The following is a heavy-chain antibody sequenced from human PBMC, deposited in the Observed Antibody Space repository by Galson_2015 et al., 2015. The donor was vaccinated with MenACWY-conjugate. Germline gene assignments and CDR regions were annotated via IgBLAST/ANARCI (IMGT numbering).Heavy chain of an antibody. J-gene: IGHJ5*02. CDR2: INSDGSRS. Sequence: SLRLSCAASGFTFSSYWMHWVRQGPGKGLEWVSRINSDGSRSNYADSVKGRFTISRDNAKNTLYLQMNSLRAEGTAVYYCARGGQGLAAAEDNWFNPWGQGTLVTVSS. V-gene: IGHV3-74*01. CDR3: ARGGQGLAAAEDNWFNP. D-gene: IGHD6-13*01. CDR1: GFTFSSYW.